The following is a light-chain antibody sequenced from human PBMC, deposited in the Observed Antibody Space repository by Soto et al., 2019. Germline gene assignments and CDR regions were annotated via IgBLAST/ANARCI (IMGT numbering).Light chain of an antibody. CDR2: GAS. J-gene: IGKJ1*01. CDR1: QSVSSN. Sequence: EIVMTQSPATLSVSPGERATLSCRASQSVSSNLAWYQQKPGQAPRLLIYGASTSATGIPARFSGSGSGTDSAPTIRTLQSEDLEVYSWQQYNNWGTYGQGTKGEIK. CDR3: QQYNNWGT. V-gene: IGKV3-15*01.